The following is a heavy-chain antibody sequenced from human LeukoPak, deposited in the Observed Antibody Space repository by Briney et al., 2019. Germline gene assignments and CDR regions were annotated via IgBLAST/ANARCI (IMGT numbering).Heavy chain of an antibody. V-gene: IGHV1-69*04. CDR2: IIPIFGIA. J-gene: IGHJ6*02. D-gene: IGHD3-10*02. Sequence: SVKVSCKASGGTFSSYAISWVRQAPGQGLEWMGRIIPIFGIANYAQKFQGRVTITADKSTSTAYMELSSLRSEDTAVYYCAICPGGYYYYGMDVWGQGTTVTVSS. CDR1: GGTFSSYA. CDR3: AICPGGYYYYGMDV.